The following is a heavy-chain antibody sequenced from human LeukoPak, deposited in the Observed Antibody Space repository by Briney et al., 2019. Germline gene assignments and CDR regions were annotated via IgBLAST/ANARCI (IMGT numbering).Heavy chain of an antibody. D-gene: IGHD3-10*01. CDR3: ARDYYGSGSFDY. Sequence: SETLSLTCTVSGGSISSSSYYWAWIRQPPGKGLEWIGSIYHSGSTYYNPSLKSRVTISVDTSKNQFSLKLSSVTAADTAVYYCARDYYGSGSFDYWGQGTLVTVSS. V-gene: IGHV4-39*07. J-gene: IGHJ4*02. CDR2: IYHSGST. CDR1: GGSISSSSYY.